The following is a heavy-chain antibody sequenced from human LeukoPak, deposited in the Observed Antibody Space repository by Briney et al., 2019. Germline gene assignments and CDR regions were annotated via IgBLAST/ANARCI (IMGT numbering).Heavy chain of an antibody. J-gene: IGHJ5*02. V-gene: IGHV1-18*01. Sequence: GASVTVSCKPSGYTFNNYGIIRLRQAPAHGLEWMGWISAYNCDTNYAQKLQPPVTMNTDTSTSTAHMEPRGLRSDDTGHGYCSKDYDGSALPYNWFDPWGQGTLVSVSS. CDR1: GYTFNNYG. CDR3: SKDYDGSALPYNWFDP. CDR2: ISAYNCDT. D-gene: IGHD3-22*01.